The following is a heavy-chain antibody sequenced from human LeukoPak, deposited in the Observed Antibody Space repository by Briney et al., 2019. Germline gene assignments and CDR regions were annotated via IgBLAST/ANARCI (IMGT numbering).Heavy chain of an antibody. D-gene: IGHD1-14*01. CDR2: ISSSGSTI. CDR1: GFTFSSYE. J-gene: IGHJ4*02. CDR3: ARDLGMVDY. V-gene: IGHV3-48*03. Sequence: GGSLRLSCAASGFTFSSYEVNWVRQAPGKGLEWVSYISSSGSTIYYADSVKGRFTISRDNAKNSLYLQMNSLRAEDTAVYYCARDLGMVDYWGQGTLVTVSS.